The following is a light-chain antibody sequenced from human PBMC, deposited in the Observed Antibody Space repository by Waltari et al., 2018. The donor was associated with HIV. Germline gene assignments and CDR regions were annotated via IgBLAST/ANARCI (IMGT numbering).Light chain of an antibody. CDR1: TSNIGADYD. Sequence: QSVLTQPPSVSGAPGQRVTISCTGTTSNIGADYDVHWYRQSPGTSPQLLIYGEHHRPSGVPDRFSASKSGTSASLAITWLQGEDEADYHCQSYDGSLNDWVFGGGTKLTVL. CDR2: GEH. V-gene: IGLV1-40*01. J-gene: IGLJ3*02. CDR3: QSYDGSLNDWV.